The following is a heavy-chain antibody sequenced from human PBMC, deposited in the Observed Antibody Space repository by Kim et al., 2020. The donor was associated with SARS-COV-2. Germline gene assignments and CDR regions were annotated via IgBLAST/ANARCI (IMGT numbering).Heavy chain of an antibody. J-gene: IGHJ6*02. Sequence: GGSLRLSCAASGFTFSSYWMHWVRQAPGKGLVWVSRINSDGSSTSYADSVKGRFTISRDNAKNTLYLQMNSLRAEDTAVYYCARGQVVYYGMDVWGQGTTVTVSS. CDR2: INSDGSST. V-gene: IGHV3-74*01. CDR3: ARGQVVYYGMDV. CDR1: GFTFSSYW.